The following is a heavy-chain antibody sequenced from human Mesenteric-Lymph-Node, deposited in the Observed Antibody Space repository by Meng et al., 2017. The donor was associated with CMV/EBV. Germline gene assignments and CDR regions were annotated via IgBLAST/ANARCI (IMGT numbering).Heavy chain of an antibody. Sequence: FTFSSYAMHWVRQAPGKGLEWVAVISYDGSNKYYADSVKGRFTISRDNSKNTLYLQMNSLRAEDTAVYYCAFSSSAGGYYYYGMDVWGQGTTVTVSS. V-gene: IGHV3-30*04. CDR2: ISYDGSNK. D-gene: IGHD6-6*01. CDR1: FTFSSYA. CDR3: AFSSSAGGYYYYGMDV. J-gene: IGHJ6*02.